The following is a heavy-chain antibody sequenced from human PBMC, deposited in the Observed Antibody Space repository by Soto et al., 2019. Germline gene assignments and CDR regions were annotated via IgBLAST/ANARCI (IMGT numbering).Heavy chain of an antibody. V-gene: IGHV4-59*01. D-gene: IGHD1-1*01. CDR1: GASISSYY. CDR3: ARDTTPSL. Sequence: SETLSLTCTVSGASISSYYWSWIRQPPGKGLEWIGYIYYSGSTNYNPSLKSRVTISVDTSKDQFSLKLSSVTAADTAMYYCARDTTPSLWGQGTLVTVSS. CDR2: IYYSGST. J-gene: IGHJ4*02.